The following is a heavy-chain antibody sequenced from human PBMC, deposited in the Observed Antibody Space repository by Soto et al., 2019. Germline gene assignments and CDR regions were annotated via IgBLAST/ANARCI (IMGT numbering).Heavy chain of an antibody. Sequence: ASVKVSCKASGGTFSSYAISGVRQAPGQGLEWMGGIIPIFGTANYAQKFQGRVTITADESTSTAYMELSSLRSEDTAVYYCASPGVTNLKIWSGYYNYWGQGTLVTVSS. V-gene: IGHV1-69*13. D-gene: IGHD3-3*01. J-gene: IGHJ4*02. CDR3: ASPGVTNLKIWSGYYNY. CDR1: GGTFSSYA. CDR2: IIPIFGTA.